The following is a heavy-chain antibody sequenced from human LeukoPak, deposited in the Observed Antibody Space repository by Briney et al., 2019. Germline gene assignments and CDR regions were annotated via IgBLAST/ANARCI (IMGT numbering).Heavy chain of an antibody. Sequence: GGSLRLSCAASGFTFSIFAMTWVRQARGKGLEWVSSIVGSSSTYYADSLKGRFTISRDNAKNSLYLQMNSLRAEDTAVYYCARIGAGSSRDYWGQGTLVTVSS. V-gene: IGHV3-21*01. J-gene: IGHJ4*02. CDR3: ARIGAGSSRDY. CDR2: IVGSSST. D-gene: IGHD6-13*01. CDR1: GFTFSIFA.